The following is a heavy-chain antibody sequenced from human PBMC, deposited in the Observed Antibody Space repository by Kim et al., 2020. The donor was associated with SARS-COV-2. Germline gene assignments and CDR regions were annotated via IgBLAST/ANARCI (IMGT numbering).Heavy chain of an antibody. V-gene: IGHV1-8*01. CDR1: GYTFTSYD. CDR3: AGVGAYGYWYFDL. J-gene: IGHJ2*01. CDR2: MNPNSGNT. D-gene: IGHD3-16*01. Sequence: ASVKVSCKASGYTFTSYDINWVRQATGQGLEWMGWMNPNSGNTGYAQKFQGRITMTRNTSISTAYMELSSLRSEDTAVYFCAGVGAYGYWYFDLWGRGTLVTVSS.